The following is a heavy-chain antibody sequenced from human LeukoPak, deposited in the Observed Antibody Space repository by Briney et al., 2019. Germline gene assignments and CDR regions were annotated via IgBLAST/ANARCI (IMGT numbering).Heavy chain of an antibody. CDR2: IYYSGST. V-gene: IGHV4-59*01. Sequence: PSETLSLTCSVSGGSINSNSWNWIRQPPGKGLEWIGEIYYSGSTNYNPSLKSRVTISVDTSKNQFSLKLSSVTAADTAVYYCARGSLVWITAALDAFDIWGQGTMVTVSS. CDR1: GGSINSNS. J-gene: IGHJ3*02. D-gene: IGHD6-13*01. CDR3: ARGSLVWITAALDAFDI.